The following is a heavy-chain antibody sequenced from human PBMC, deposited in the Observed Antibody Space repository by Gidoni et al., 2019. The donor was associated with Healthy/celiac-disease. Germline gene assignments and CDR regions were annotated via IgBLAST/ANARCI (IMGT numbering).Heavy chain of an antibody. CDR1: GFTFSSYG. CDR2: ISYDGINK. Sequence: QVQLVESGGGVVQPGRSLRLSCAASGFTFSSYGMHWVRQAPGQGLECVAVISYDGINKYYADSVKGRFTISRDNSKNTLYLQMNSLRAEDTAVYYCAKDYGPGGLFDLWGRGTLVTVSS. D-gene: IGHD3-16*01. J-gene: IGHJ2*01. CDR3: AKDYGPGGLFDL. V-gene: IGHV3-30*18.